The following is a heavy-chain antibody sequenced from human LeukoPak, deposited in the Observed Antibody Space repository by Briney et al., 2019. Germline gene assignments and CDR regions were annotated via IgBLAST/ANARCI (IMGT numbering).Heavy chain of an antibody. CDR3: AREGRNHGLAVDY. CDR2: IYNSGST. J-gene: IGHJ4*02. Sequence: SETLSLTCAVSGVSFSSYYWSWIRQPAGKGLEWIGRIYNSGSTNYNPSLKSRVTMSVDTSKNQFSLKLSSVTAADTAVYYCAREGRNHGLAVDYWGQGTLVTVSS. D-gene: IGHD1-14*01. V-gene: IGHV4-4*07. CDR1: GVSFSSYY.